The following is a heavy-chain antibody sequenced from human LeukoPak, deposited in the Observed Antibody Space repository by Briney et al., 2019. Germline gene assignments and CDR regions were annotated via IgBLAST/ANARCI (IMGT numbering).Heavy chain of an antibody. Sequence: GGSLRLSCSASGFTFTTYGMNWVRQAPGKRLEWVSAISGSGGSTNYVDSVKGRFTISRDNSKNTLYLQMNSLRAEDTALYYCAKDPRIMKNYYYYYYMDVWGKGTTVTVSS. CDR3: AKDPRIMKNYYYYYYMDV. CDR1: GFTFTTYG. CDR2: ISGSGGST. D-gene: IGHD3-16*01. V-gene: IGHV3-23*01. J-gene: IGHJ6*03.